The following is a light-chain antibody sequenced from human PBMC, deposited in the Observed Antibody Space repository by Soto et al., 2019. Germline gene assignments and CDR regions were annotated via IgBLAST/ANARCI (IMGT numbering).Light chain of an antibody. CDR2: GAS. J-gene: IGKJ4*01. CDR3: QQCCTSPLT. V-gene: IGKV3-20*01. CDR1: QSVTSSY. Sequence: EIVLTQSPGTLSLSPGERATLSCRASQSVTSSYLAWYQQKPGQAPRLLIYGASSRATCIPDRFSGSGSGIDYTLTISRLEPDDFAVYYCQQCCTSPLTFGGGTKVEIK.